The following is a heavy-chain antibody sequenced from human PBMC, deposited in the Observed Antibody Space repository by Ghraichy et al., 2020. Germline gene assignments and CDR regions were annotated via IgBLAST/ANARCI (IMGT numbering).Heavy chain of an antibody. D-gene: IGHD2-21*01. J-gene: IGHJ2*01. CDR2: INHSGST. Sequence: SETLSLTCAVYGGSFSGYYWSWIRQPPGKGLEWIGEINHSGSTNYNPSLKSRVTISVDTSKNQFSLKLSSVTAADTAVYYCARARGVKSGVRYWYFDLWGRGTLVTVSS. V-gene: IGHV4-34*01. CDR1: GGSFSGYY. CDR3: ARARGVKSGVRYWYFDL.